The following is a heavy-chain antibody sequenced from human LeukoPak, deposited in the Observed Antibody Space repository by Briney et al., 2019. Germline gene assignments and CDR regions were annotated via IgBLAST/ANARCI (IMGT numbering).Heavy chain of an antibody. CDR2: IYTSGST. V-gene: IGHV4-4*07. Sequence: SETLSLTCTVSGGSISTYYWSWIRQPAGKGLEWIGRIYTSGSTNYNPSLKSRVTMSVDTSKNQFSLKLSSVTAADTAVYYCARDLAAAGPYYFDYWGQGTLVTVSS. J-gene: IGHJ4*02. CDR3: ARDLAAAGPYYFDY. D-gene: IGHD6-13*01. CDR1: GGSISTYY.